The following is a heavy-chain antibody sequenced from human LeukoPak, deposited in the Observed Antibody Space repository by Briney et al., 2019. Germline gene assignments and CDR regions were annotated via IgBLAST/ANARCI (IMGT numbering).Heavy chain of an antibody. CDR2: ISSSSSYI. Sequence: PGGSLRLSCAASGFTLSSYGMNWVRQAPGKWLEWVSSISSSSSYIYYADSVKGRFTISRDDAKNSLYLQMNSIRGEDTAVYYCGRGDWNDRNDDWGQGTLVTVSS. V-gene: IGHV3-21*01. CDR1: GFTLSSYG. J-gene: IGHJ4*02. D-gene: IGHD1-1*01. CDR3: GRGDWNDRNDD.